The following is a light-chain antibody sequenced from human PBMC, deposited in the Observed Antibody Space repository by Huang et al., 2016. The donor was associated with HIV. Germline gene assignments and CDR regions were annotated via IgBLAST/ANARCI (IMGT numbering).Light chain of an antibody. V-gene: IGKV1-8*01. Sequence: AIRMTQSPSSLSAPTRDRLTITCRASQGISSYLAWYQQKPGNAPKLLISSASTLQSGVPSRFSGSGIGTDFTLTISSLQSEDLGTYYWQQYYIYPHAFGQGTKLEI. CDR1: QGISSY. CDR2: SAS. J-gene: IGKJ2*01. CDR3: QQYYIYPHA.